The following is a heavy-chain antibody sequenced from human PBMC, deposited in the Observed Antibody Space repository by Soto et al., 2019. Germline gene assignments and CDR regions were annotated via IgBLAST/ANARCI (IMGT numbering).Heavy chain of an antibody. CDR3: ARGRETWLVDAFDI. CDR2: ITPTGST. Sequence: QVQLQQWGAGLLRSSETLSLTRAVYGGSFSTFYWSWIRQPPGKGLEWIGEITPTGSTNYYPSLKSRVTISVDTSQNQFSLMLSSATAADTAVYYCARGRETWLVDAFDIWGQGSMVTVSS. D-gene: IGHD6-19*01. CDR1: GGSFSTFY. V-gene: IGHV4-34*01. J-gene: IGHJ3*02.